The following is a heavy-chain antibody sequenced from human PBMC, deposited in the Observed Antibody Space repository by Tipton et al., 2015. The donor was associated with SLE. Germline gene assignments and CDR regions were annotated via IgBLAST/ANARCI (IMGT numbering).Heavy chain of an antibody. V-gene: IGHV4-39*07. D-gene: IGHD2-2*01. J-gene: IGHJ5*02. Sequence: LRLSCTVSGGSISNSDYFWGWVRQSPEKGLEWIGIIHYSGTTYYNPSLKSRVTISVDTSKNQFSLKVNSLTAADTAVYYCARDRAICTRTTCYGDNWFGPWGQGTLVTVSS. CDR3: ARDRAICTRTTCYGDNWFGP. CDR2: IHYSGTT. CDR1: GGSISNSDYF.